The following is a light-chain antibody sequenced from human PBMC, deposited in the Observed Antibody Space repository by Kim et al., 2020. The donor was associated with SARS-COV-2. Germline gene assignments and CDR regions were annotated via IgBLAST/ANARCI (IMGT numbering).Light chain of an antibody. V-gene: IGKV3-15*01. CDR2: ATS. CDR3: QQYNNRPPYT. J-gene: IGKJ2*01. CDR1: QSVSRN. Sequence: VSPGDRVTLSCRASQSVSRNLAWYQQKPGQAPRLLIYATSTRATGIPARFSCTGSGTEFTLTISSLQSEDFAVYYCQQYNNRPPYTFGQGTKLEI.